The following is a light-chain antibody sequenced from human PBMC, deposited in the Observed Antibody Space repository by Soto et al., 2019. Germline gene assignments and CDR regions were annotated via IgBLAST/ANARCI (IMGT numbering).Light chain of an antibody. J-gene: IGKJ2*01. CDR3: QQYNNWMYT. Sequence: EIVMTQSPATLSVSPGERATLSCRASQSISSTLAWYEQKSGQAPRLRIYGASTRATGIPARFSGSGSGTDFTLTISILQSEDFAVYYCQQYNNWMYTFGQGTKLEIK. CDR2: GAS. CDR1: QSISST. V-gene: IGKV3-15*01.